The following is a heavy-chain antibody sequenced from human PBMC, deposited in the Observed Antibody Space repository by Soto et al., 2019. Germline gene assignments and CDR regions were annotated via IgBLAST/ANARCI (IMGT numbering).Heavy chain of an antibody. CDR2: INHSGST. J-gene: IGHJ4*02. Sequence: SETLSLTCAVYGGSFSGYYWSWIRQPPGKGLEWIGEINHSGSTNYNPSLKSRVTISVDTSKNQFSLKLSSVTAADTAVYYCARRWDRGGITGRLGSFHYWGQGTLVTVSS. D-gene: IGHD1-20*01. CDR3: ARRWDRGGITGRLGSFHY. CDR1: GGSFSGYY. V-gene: IGHV4-34*01.